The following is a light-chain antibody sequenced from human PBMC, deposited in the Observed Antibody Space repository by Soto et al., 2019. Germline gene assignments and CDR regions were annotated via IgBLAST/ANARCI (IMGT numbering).Light chain of an antibody. CDR1: SGHSSYA. V-gene: IGLV4-69*01. J-gene: IGLJ1*01. Sequence: QLVLTQSPSASASLGASVKLTCTLSSGHSSYAIAWHQQQPEKGPRYLMKLNSDGSHSKGDGIPDLFSGSSSAAERYLTISSLPSEDEADYYCHTWGTGIHYVFGTGTKVTVL. CDR3: HTWGTGIHYV. CDR2: LNSDGSH.